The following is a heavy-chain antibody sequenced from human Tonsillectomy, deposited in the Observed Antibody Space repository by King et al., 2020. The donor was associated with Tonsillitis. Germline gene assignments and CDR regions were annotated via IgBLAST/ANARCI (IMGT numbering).Heavy chain of an antibody. Sequence: VQLVESGGGLVQPGGSLRLSCAASGFTFSSYSMNWVRQAPGKGLEWVSYISSSSSTIYYADSVKGRFTISRDNAKNSLYLQMNSLRAEDTAVYYCARSEGTGVITMIILGYGMDVWGRGTTVTVS. CDR1: GFTFSSYS. CDR2: ISSSSSTI. CDR3: ARSEGTGVITMIILGYGMDV. V-gene: IGHV3-48*01. D-gene: IGHD3-22*01. J-gene: IGHJ6*02.